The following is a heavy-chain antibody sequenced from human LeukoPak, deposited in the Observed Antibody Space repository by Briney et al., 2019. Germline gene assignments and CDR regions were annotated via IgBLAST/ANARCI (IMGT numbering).Heavy chain of an antibody. CDR2: INPNTGGT. D-gene: IGHD4-17*01. Sequence: GASVKVSCEASGYTFTSYDINWVRQATGQGLEWLGLINPNTGGTDYAQNFQGRVTMTRDTSISTAYMELNRLRSDDTAVYFCARRKGNDYGDYFDYWGQGTLVTVSS. CDR1: GYTFTSYD. CDR3: ARRKGNDYGDYFDY. J-gene: IGHJ4*02. V-gene: IGHV1-2*02.